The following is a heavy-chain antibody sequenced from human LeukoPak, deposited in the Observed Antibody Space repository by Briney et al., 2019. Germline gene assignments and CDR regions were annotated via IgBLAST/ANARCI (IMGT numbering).Heavy chain of an antibody. CDR3: ARGQIAAADDYYYYYMDV. V-gene: IGHV4-39*01. CDR1: GGSISSRPYC. J-gene: IGHJ6*03. CDR2: FYYSGST. D-gene: IGHD6-13*01. Sequence: PSETLSLTCTVSGGSISSRPYCWGWIRQPPGKGLEWLGSFYYSGSTYYKPSLKSRVTISVDTSKNQFSLKLSSVTAADTAVYYCARGQIAAADDYYYYYMDVWGKGTTVTIFS.